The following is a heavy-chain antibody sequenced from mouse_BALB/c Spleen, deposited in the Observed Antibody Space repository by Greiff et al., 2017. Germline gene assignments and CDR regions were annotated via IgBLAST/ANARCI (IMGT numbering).Heavy chain of an antibody. V-gene: IGHV5-6*01. CDR2: ISSGGSYT. J-gene: IGHJ4*01. CDR3: ARGRGDY. Sequence: EVQLVESGGDLVKPGGSLKLSCAASGFTFSSYGMSWVRQTPDKRLEWVATISSGGSYTYYPDSVKGRFTISRDNAKNTLYLQMSSLKSEDTAMYYCARGRGDYWGQGTSVTVSS. CDR1: GFTFSSYG.